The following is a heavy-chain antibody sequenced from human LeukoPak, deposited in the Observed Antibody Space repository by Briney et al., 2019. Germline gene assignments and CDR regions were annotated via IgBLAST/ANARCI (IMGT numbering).Heavy chain of an antibody. V-gene: IGHV3-23*01. CDR1: GFTFSSYA. CDR3: AKQKLPPWYYGMDV. D-gene: IGHD2-15*01. J-gene: IGHJ6*02. Sequence: PGGSLRLSCAASGFTFSSYAMSWVRQAPGKGLEWVSAISGSGGSTYYADSVKGRFTISRDNSKNTLYLQMNGLRAEDTAVYYCAKQKLPPWYYGMDVWGQGTTVTVSS. CDR2: ISGSGGST.